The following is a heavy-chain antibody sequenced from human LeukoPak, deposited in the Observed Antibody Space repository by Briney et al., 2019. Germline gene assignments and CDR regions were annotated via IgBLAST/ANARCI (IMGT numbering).Heavy chain of an antibody. Sequence: PGGSLSLSCAASGFTFSSSALSWVRQAPGKGLEWVSDISYTRITTYYPDSVKGRFSISRDDSQNILYLQMNGVRAEDTAVYFCAKAFREFGTSSSYSSFDTWGQGTMVTVSS. V-gene: IGHV3-23*05. CDR1: GFTFSSSA. D-gene: IGHD5-18*01. CDR2: ISYTRITT. J-gene: IGHJ3*02. CDR3: AKAFREFGTSSSYSSFDT.